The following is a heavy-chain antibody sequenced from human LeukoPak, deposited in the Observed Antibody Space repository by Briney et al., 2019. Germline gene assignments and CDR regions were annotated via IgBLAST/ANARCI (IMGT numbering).Heavy chain of an antibody. CDR3: ARDRWSSTSYNDY. Sequence: MHWVRQAPGKGLEWVAVIWYDGNNKYYADSVRGRFTISRDNSKNTLYLQMNSLRAEDTAVYYCARDRWSSTSYNDYWGQGTLVTVSS. J-gene: IGHJ4*02. D-gene: IGHD2-2*01. CDR2: IWYDGNNK. V-gene: IGHV3-33*01.